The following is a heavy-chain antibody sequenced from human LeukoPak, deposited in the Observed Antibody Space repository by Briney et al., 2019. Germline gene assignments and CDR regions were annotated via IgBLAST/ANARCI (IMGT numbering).Heavy chain of an antibody. CDR2: IIPIFGTA. Sequence: SVKVSCKASGGTFSSYAISWVRQAPGQGLEWMGGIIPIFGTANYAQKFQGRVTITADESTSTAYMELSSLRSEDTAVYYCARDLLSPGVTTGVDAFDIRGQGTMVTVSS. CDR1: GGTFSSYA. CDR3: ARDLLSPGVTTGVDAFDI. J-gene: IGHJ3*02. D-gene: IGHD4-17*01. V-gene: IGHV1-69*13.